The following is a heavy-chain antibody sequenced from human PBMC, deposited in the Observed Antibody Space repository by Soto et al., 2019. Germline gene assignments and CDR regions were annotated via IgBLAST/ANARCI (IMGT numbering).Heavy chain of an antibody. V-gene: IGHV1-69*06. Sequence: SVKVSCKASGGTFSSYAISWVRQAPGQGLEWMGGIIPIFGTANYAQKFQGRVTITADKSTSTAYMELSSLRSEDTAVYYCARGRYNWNEGDWIDPWGQGTLVTVSS. CDR1: GGTFSSYA. J-gene: IGHJ5*02. CDR3: ARGRYNWNEGDWIDP. CDR2: IIPIFGTA. D-gene: IGHD1-1*01.